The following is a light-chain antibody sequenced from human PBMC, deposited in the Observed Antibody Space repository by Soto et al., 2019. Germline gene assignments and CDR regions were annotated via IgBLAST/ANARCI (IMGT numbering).Light chain of an antibody. CDR3: LQRSYWPIT. Sequence: EIVLTQSPATLSLSPGERATLSCRASQSVSISLAWYQQKPGQGPRLLISDASDRATGIPARFSGGGSGTDFTLTISSLEPEDFAVYFCLQRSYWPITFGQGTRLELK. V-gene: IGKV3-11*01. J-gene: IGKJ5*01. CDR2: DAS. CDR1: QSVSIS.